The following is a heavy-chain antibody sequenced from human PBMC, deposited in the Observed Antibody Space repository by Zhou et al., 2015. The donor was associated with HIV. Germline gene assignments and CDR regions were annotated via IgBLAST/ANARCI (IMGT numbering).Heavy chain of an antibody. V-gene: IGHV1-69*17. D-gene: IGHD3-22*01. CDR1: GGTFSGSD. CDR2: IIPLFDIE. J-gene: IGHJ3*02. CDR3: ARSSVNHENAFDI. Sequence: QVQLVQSGTEVKKPGSSVKVSCKASGGTFSGSDISWVRQAPGQGLEWMGGIIPLFDIENYAQQFRGRLSITADKSTNAAYMELTSLRYEDAAVYYCARSSVNHENAFDIWGQGTNVIVSP.